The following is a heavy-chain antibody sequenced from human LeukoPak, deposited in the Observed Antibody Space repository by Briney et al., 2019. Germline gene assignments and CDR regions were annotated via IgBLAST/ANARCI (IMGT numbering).Heavy chain of an antibody. J-gene: IGHJ6*02. D-gene: IGHD2-2*01. CDR1: GYTFTGYY. CDR3: ARAPIVVVPAASRRGSYYYYGMDV. V-gene: IGHV1-2*02. Sequence: ASVKVSCKASGYTFTGYYMHWVRQAPGQGLEWMGWINPNSGGTNYAQKFQGRVTMTRDASISTAYMELGRLRSDDTAVYYCARAPIVVVPAASRRGSYYYYGMDVWGQGTTVTVSS. CDR2: INPNSGGT.